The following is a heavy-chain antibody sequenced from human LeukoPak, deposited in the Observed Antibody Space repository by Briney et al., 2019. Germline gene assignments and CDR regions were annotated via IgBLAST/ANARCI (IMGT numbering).Heavy chain of an antibody. J-gene: IGHJ4*02. D-gene: IGHD4-17*01. CDR2: INQGGSTK. Sequence: GGSLRLSCAASGFTFSRDWMNWVRLAPGKGLEWVANINQGGSTKYYVDSVKGRFTISRDNAKNSVFLQMDSLGAEDTAVYYCARVTTTVTFYGIDYWGQGTLVTVSS. CDR3: ARVTTTVTFYGIDY. V-gene: IGHV3-7*01. CDR1: GFTFSRDW.